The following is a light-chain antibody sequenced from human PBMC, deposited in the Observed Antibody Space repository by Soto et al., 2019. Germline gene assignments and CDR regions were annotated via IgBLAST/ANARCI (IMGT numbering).Light chain of an antibody. J-gene: IGKJ5*01. Sequence: AIRMTQSPSSFSASTGDRVTITCRASQGISSYLAWYQQKPGKAPKLLIYAASTLQSGVPSRFSGSGSGTDFTLTISCLQSEDFATYYCHQYYSYPITFAQGTRLAIK. CDR2: AAS. CDR1: QGISSY. V-gene: IGKV1-8*01. CDR3: HQYYSYPIT.